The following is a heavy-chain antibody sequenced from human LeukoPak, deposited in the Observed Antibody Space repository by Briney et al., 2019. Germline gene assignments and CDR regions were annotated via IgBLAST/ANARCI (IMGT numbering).Heavy chain of an antibody. CDR2: IYYSGST. CDR3: ARVGPYYDFWSGYYPPYYFDY. J-gene: IGHJ4*02. V-gene: IGHV4-31*03. CDR1: GGSISSGGYY. D-gene: IGHD3-3*01. Sequence: SQTLSLTCTVSGGSISSGGYYWSWIRQHPGKGLERIGYIYYSGSTYYNPSLKSRVTISADTSKNQFSLKLSSVTAADTAVYYCARVGPYYDFWSGYYPPYYFDYWGQGTLVTVSS.